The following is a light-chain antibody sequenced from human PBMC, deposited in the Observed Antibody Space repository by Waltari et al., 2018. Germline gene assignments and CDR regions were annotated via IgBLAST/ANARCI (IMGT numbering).Light chain of an antibody. CDR3: HQYSSYPRA. CDR1: QSISDW. V-gene: IGKV1-5*03. Sequence: DIQMTQSPSTLSASVGDRVTIICRASQSISDWLAWYQQKPGKAPKLLIYKASSLQSGVPSRFSGSGIGTEFTLTISTLQPDDSATYYCHQYSSYPRAFGQGTKVEIK. CDR2: KAS. J-gene: IGKJ1*01.